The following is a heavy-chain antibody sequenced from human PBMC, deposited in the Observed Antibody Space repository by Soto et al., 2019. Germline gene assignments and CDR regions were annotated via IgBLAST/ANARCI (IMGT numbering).Heavy chain of an antibody. Sequence: TPVPTWAFGYAFISGYFWTVLRQPPGTGLEWIGEINHSGSTNYNPSLKSRVTISVDTSKNQFSLKLTSVTAADSAVYYCARDKITGLFDYWGQGTMVTVSS. V-gene: IGHV4-34*01. J-gene: IGHJ4*02. CDR3: ARDKITGLFDY. CDR2: INHSGST. D-gene: IGHD2-8*02. CDR1: YAFISGYF.